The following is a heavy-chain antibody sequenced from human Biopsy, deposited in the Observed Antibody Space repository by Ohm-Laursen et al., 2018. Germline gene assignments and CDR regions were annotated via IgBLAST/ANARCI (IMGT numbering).Heavy chain of an antibody. CDR2: VDWDDYK. D-gene: IGHD6-13*01. CDR1: GFSLSARGMC. J-gene: IGHJ6*02. CDR3: ARTPILIVSAGLVYRHRRHLQGMDV. V-gene: IGHV2-70*11. Sequence: PTQTLTLTCSFSGFSLSARGMCVSWIRQAPGKALEWLARVDWDDYKDYSASLQTKLSITKETSNDQVVLTVNNVDPADTATYYCARTPILIVSAGLVYRHRRHLQGMDVWGQGIAVTVS.